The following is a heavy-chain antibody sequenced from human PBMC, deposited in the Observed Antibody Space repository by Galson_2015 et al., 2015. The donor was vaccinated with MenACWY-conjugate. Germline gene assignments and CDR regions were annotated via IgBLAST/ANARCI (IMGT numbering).Heavy chain of an antibody. V-gene: IGHV3-53*01. CDR1: GFTVSGNY. Sequence: SLRLSCAASGFTVSGNYMSWVRQAPGKGLEWVSVIYTGGSTYYAESVKGRFTISRDNSKNTLYLQMNSLRAEDTAVYYCAKAAYTSSWYQDAFDYWGQGSLVTVSS. CDR2: IYTGGST. J-gene: IGHJ4*02. D-gene: IGHD6-13*01. CDR3: AKAAYTSSWYQDAFDY.